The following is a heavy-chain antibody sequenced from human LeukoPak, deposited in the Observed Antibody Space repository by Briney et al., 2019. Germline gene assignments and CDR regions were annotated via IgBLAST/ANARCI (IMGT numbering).Heavy chain of an antibody. CDR2: IRSKVNTYAT. CDR1: GFTFSASA. D-gene: IGHD3-10*01. CDR3: TRLDVDQGVFDI. J-gene: IGHJ3*02. V-gene: IGHV3-73*01. Sequence: GGSLKLSCAASGFTFSASAIHRVRQASGKGLEWVGHIRSKVNTYATAYTASVKGRFTISRDDSKNTAYLQMNSLKTEDTAVYYCTRLDVDQGVFDIWGQGTMVTVSS.